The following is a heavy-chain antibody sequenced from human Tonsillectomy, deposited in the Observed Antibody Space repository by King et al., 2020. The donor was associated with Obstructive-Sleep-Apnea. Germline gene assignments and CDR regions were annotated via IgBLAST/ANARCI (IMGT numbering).Heavy chain of an antibody. CDR1: GFTVSSNY. J-gene: IGHJ4*02. D-gene: IGHD1-1*01. Sequence: VQLVESGGDLVQPGGSLRLSCAASGFTVSSNYMSWVRQAPGKGLEWVSVIYSGGSTYYADSVQGRFTISRDNSKNTLYLQMNSLRVEETAVYYCARDHLAGTWSPGADYWGQGTLVTVSS. V-gene: IGHV3-66*01. CDR2: IYSGGST. CDR3: ARDHLAGTWSPGADY.